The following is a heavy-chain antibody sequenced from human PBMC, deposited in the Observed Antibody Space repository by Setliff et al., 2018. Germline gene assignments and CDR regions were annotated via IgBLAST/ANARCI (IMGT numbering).Heavy chain of an antibody. CDR2: RSTRGDT. CDR3: ARAVDSTGYFPFWYFDL. J-gene: IGHJ2*01. D-gene: IGHD3-22*01. V-gene: IGHV4-59*13. CDR1: GGSIDSAF. Sequence: SETLSLTCTVSGGSIDSAFWNWIRQSPERGLEWIGYRSTRGDTNSNPPLRSRLTMSLDTSRSQFSLNLTSVTAADTAIYFCARAVDSTGYFPFWYFDLWGRGTLVTVSS.